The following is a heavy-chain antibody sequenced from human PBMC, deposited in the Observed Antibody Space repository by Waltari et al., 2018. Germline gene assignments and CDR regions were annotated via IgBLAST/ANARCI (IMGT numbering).Heavy chain of an antibody. Sequence: EVQLVESGGGLLQPGGSLRLSCAASGFHVSNNYMGWVRQAPGKGLEWVSGSYSGGTTHYADSVKGRFTISRDNSKNTLYLQMNSLRAEDTAVYYCARGAPRDWGQGTLVTVSS. CDR1: GFHVSNNY. V-gene: IGHV3-53*01. J-gene: IGHJ4*02. CDR3: ARGAPRD. CDR2: SYSGGTT.